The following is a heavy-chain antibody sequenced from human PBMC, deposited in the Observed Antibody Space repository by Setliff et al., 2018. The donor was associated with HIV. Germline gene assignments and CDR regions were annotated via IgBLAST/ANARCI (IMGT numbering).Heavy chain of an antibody. V-gene: IGHV4-61*02. Sequence: PSETLSLTCTVSGGPISSGSYYWSWIRQPAGKGLEWIGRIHTSGNTNYNPSLKSRVTISLDTSKEQFSLELSSATAADTAVYYCATLDHSGGNFLAYWGQGSLVTVSS. CDR1: GGPISSGSYY. CDR2: IHTSGNT. CDR3: ATLDHSGGNFLAY. D-gene: IGHD2-21*02. J-gene: IGHJ4*02.